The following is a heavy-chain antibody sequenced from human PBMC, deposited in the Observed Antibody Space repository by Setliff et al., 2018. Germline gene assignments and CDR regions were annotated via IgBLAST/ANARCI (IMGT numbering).Heavy chain of an antibody. Sequence: ASVKVSCKASGYTFSNYGVTWVRQAPGQGLEWMGWVTVYNGNTKYAQNLQGRLTLTTDISTSTAYMELGSLTTDDTAVYYCSRLVRYCSKTTCQTASGAEVWGQGTLVTVSS. D-gene: IGHD2-8*01. CDR3: SRLVRYCSKTTCQTASGAEV. CDR2: VTVYNGNT. J-gene: IGHJ4*02. CDR1: GYTFSNYG. V-gene: IGHV1-18*01.